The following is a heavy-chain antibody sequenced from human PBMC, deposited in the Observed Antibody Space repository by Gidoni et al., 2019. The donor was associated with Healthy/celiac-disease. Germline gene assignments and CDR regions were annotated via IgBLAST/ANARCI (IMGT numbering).Heavy chain of an antibody. J-gene: IGHJ6*03. CDR3: ARSIYYDAPGGYYYMDV. V-gene: IGHV4-39*01. D-gene: IGHD3-3*01. Sequence: LQLQESGLGLVQPSETLSLTCTLAGGSISSTCYYWGWLRQPPGKGLEWIGSIYYSGSTYYNASLKSRVTISVDTSKNQFSLKLSSVTAADTAVYYCARSIYYDAPGGYYYMDVWGKGTTVTVSS. CDR1: GGSISSTCYY. CDR2: IYYSGST.